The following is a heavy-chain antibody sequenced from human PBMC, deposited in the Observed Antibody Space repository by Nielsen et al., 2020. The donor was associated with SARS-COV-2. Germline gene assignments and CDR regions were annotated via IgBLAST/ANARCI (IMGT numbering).Heavy chain of an antibody. D-gene: IGHD3-10*01. CDR3: ARGPRYYGSGSYYNVKASYGMDV. CDR2: INHSGST. V-gene: IGHV4-39*07. Sequence: SETLSLTCTVSGGSISSGGYYWSWIRQPPGKGLEWIGEINHSGSTNYNPSLKSRVTISVDTSKNQFSLKLSSVTAADTAVYYCARGPRYYGSGSYYNVKASYGMDVWGQGTTVTVSS. CDR1: GGSISSGGYY. J-gene: IGHJ6*02.